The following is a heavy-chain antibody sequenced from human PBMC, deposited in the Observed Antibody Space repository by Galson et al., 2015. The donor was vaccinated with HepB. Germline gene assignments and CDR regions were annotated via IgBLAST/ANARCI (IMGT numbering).Heavy chain of an antibody. CDR3: ARAKPHFDY. D-gene: IGHD1-14*01. CDR2: ISYDGSNK. J-gene: IGHJ4*02. CDR1: GFTFSSYA. V-gene: IGHV3-30*04. Sequence: LRLSCAASGFTFSSYAMHWVRQAPGKGLEWVAVISYDGSNKYYADSVKGRFTISRDNSKNTLYLQMNSLRAEDTAVYYCARAKPHFDYWGQGTLVTVSS.